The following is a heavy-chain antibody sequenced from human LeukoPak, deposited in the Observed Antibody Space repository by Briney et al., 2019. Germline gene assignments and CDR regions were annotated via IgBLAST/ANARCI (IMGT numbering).Heavy chain of an antibody. V-gene: IGHV3-21*01. J-gene: IGHJ4*02. CDR2: ISSSSSYI. Sequence: PGGSLRLSCAASGFTFSSYSMNWVRQAPGKGLEWVSSISSSSSYIYYADSVKGRFTISRDNAKNSLYLQMNSLRAEDTAVYYCARDNAYYYDSSGYPPGNYWGQGTLVTVSS. D-gene: IGHD3-22*01. CDR3: ARDNAYYYDSSGYPPGNY. CDR1: GFTFSSYS.